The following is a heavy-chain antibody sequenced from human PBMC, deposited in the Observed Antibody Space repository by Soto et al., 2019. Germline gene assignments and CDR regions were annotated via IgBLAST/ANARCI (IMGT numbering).Heavy chain of an antibody. Sequence: LSLTCAVSGYSISSGYYWGWIRQPPGKGLEWIGSIYHSGSTYYNPSLKSRVTISVDTSKNQFSLKLSSVTAADTAVYYCARDQRITIFGVAPGAQFDYWGQGTLVTVSS. CDR1: GYSISSGYY. CDR3: ARDQRITIFGVAPGAQFDY. CDR2: IYHSGST. V-gene: IGHV4-38-2*02. J-gene: IGHJ4*02. D-gene: IGHD3-3*01.